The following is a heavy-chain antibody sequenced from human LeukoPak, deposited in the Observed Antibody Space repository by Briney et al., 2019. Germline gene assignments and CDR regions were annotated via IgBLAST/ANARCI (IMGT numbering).Heavy chain of an antibody. CDR2: IYYSGST. D-gene: IGHD6-19*01. Sequence: SETLSLTCAVYGGSFSGYYWGWIRQPPGKGLEWIGSIYYSGSTYYNPSLKSRLTISIDTSKNQFSLRLSSVTAADTAVYYCARDGRKVLGGTTLDYWGQGTLVTVSS. CDR1: GGSFSGYY. J-gene: IGHJ4*02. CDR3: ARDGRKVLGGTTLDY. V-gene: IGHV4-34*01.